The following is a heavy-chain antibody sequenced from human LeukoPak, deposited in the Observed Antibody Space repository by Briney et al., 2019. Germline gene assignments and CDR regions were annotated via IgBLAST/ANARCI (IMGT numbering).Heavy chain of an antibody. CDR3: ARVLFPWELHFDY. CDR2: ISADNSNT. V-gene: IGHV1-18*01. Sequence: ASVKVSCKASGYTFTSYGISWVRQAPGQGLEWMGWISADNSNTNYVQKLQGRVTMTTDTSTSTAYMELRSLRSDDTAVYYCARVLFPWELHFDYWGQGTLVTVSS. CDR1: GYTFTSYG. J-gene: IGHJ4*02. D-gene: IGHD1-26*01.